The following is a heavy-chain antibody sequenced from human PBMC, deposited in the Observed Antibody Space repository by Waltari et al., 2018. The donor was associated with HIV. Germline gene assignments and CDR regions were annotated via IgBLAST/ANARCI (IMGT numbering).Heavy chain of an antibody. CDR1: GYTFTRYY. Sequence: QVQLVQSGAEVKKPGASVKVSCKASGYTFTRYYMHWVRQAPGQGLEWMGVINPRGESTVYAQKLQGRVTMTRDASTSTVYMVLSTLRSEDTAVYYCARGFSGFDYWGQGTLITVSS. V-gene: IGHV1-46*04. CDR2: INPRGEST. CDR3: ARGFSGFDY. J-gene: IGHJ4*02.